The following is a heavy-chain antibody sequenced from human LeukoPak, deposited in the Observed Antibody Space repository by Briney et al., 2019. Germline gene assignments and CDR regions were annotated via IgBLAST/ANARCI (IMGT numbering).Heavy chain of an antibody. CDR3: AKGASGSYYIDS. V-gene: IGHV3-23*01. J-gene: IGHJ4*02. Sequence: GGSLRPSCVGSGFTFTSYAMNWVRQAPGKGLEWVSGVSGGGSGAYYADSVKGRFTMSRDNSKNTLYLQMNSLRGEDTAVYYCAKGASGSYYIDSWGQGTLVTVSS. CDR1: GFTFTSYA. D-gene: IGHD3-10*01. CDR2: VSGGGSGA.